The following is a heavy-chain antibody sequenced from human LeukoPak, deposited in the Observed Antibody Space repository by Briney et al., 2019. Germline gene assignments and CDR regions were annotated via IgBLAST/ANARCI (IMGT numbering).Heavy chain of an antibody. D-gene: IGHD5-18*01. CDR1: GFTVRSNY. CDR3: ARDLGYNYGFFDS. Sequence: PGGSLRLSCAASGFTVRSNYMSWVRQAPGKGLEWVSGIYRGGSTYYADPVKGRITISRDNYKNTLYLQMNSLRAEDTAVYYCARDLGYNYGFFDSWGQGTLVTVSS. CDR2: IYRGGST. V-gene: IGHV3-53*01. J-gene: IGHJ4*02.